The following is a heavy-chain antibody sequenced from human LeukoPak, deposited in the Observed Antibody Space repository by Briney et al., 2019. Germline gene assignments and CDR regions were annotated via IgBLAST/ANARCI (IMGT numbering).Heavy chain of an antibody. CDR2: TYYRSKWYN. V-gene: IGHV6-1*01. J-gene: IGHJ3*02. CDR3: ARDLTGRWLQLGAFDI. CDR1: GDSVSSNSAA. D-gene: IGHD5-24*01. Sequence: SQTLSLTCAISGDSVSSNSAAWNWIRQSPSRGLEWLGRTYYRSKWYNVYAVSVKSRITINPDTSKNQFSLQLNSVTPEDTAVYYCARDLTGRWLQLGAFDIWGQGTMVTVSS.